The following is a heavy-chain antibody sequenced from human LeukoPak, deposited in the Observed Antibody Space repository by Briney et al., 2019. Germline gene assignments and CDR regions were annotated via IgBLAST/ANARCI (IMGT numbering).Heavy chain of an antibody. CDR2: ISTYTGNT. V-gene: IGHV1-18*01. J-gene: IGHJ5*02. Sequence: EASVKVSCKASGLTFTSYGVSWVRQAPGQGLEWMGWISTYTGNTNYAQKLQGRVTMTTDTSTSTAYMELRSLRSDDTAVYFCATTTGGAYYDSSGYYYAWGQGTLVTVSS. CDR1: GLTFTSYG. D-gene: IGHD3-22*01. CDR3: ATTTGGAYYDSSGYYYA.